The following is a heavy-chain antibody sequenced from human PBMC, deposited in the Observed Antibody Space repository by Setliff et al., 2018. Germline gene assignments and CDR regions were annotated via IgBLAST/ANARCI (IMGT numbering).Heavy chain of an antibody. CDR3: ARTSRDGATYMDV. D-gene: IGHD3-10*01. CDR1: GGSISSYY. V-gene: IGHV4-4*07. Sequence: SSETLSLTCTVSGGSISSYYWSWIRQPAGKGLEWIGRICSSENTIGRICRGSNTHYNPSLQSRVTMSLDTSTNQFSLRLSSVTAAGTAVYYCARTSRDGATYMDVWGKGTTVTVSS. J-gene: IGHJ6*03. CDR2: ICRGSNT.